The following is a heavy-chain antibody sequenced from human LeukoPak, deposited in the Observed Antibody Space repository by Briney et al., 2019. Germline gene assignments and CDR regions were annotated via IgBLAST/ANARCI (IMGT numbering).Heavy chain of an antibody. CDR3: ARETRWDFDF. Sequence: GGSLRLSCTASGFTFSSYWVHWVRQAPGKGLVWVSRINSDGSSTSYADSVKGRFTISRDNAKNSLYLQMNSLRAEDTAVYYCARETRWDFDFWGQGTLVTVSS. CDR2: INSDGSST. D-gene: IGHD5-24*01. CDR1: GFTFSSYW. V-gene: IGHV3-74*01. J-gene: IGHJ4*02.